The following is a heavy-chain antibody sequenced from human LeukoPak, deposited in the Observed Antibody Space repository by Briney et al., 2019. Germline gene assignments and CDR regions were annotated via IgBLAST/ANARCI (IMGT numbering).Heavy chain of an antibody. CDR3: VKHGGVVVVPFEY. V-gene: IGHV3-64D*08. CDR1: GFTFSSYA. CDR2: ISSNGGST. Sequence: GGSLRLSCSASGFTFSSYAMHWVRHAPGKGMEYVSAISSNGGSTYYADSVKGRFTISRDNSKNTLYLQMSSLRAEDTAVYYCVKHGGVVVVPFEYWGQGTLVTVSS. J-gene: IGHJ4*02. D-gene: IGHD2-2*01.